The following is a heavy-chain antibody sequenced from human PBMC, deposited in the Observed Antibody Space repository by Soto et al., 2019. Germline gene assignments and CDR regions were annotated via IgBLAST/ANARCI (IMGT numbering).Heavy chain of an antibody. CDR1: GFACSSYG. Sequence: QVPVVESVGGVVQPGRSLRLSCVASGFACSSYGMHWVRQAPGKGLEWVAVISHEGNKKYYADSVQGRFTVSRDNSKNTVFLQMSRLRAEDTAVFYCAKGLEVGVLHYGMHVWGQGTTVTVAS. V-gene: IGHV3-30*18. CDR3: AKGLEVGVLHYGMHV. D-gene: IGHD3-16*01. CDR2: ISHEGNKK. J-gene: IGHJ6*02.